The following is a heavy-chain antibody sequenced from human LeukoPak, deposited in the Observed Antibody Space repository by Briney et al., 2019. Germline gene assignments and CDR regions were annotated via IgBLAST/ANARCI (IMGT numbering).Heavy chain of an antibody. CDR1: GFTFSSNS. CDR3: TKWSGFGDD. D-gene: IGHD3-10*01. Sequence: GGSLRLSCAASGFTFSSNSMTWVRQTPGKGLEWVSGISGSGDSTFYADSVKCRFTISRDNSRNTLYLQMSSLRPEDTAVYYCTKWSGFGDDWGQGTLVTVSS. V-gene: IGHV3-23*01. CDR2: ISGSGDST. J-gene: IGHJ4*02.